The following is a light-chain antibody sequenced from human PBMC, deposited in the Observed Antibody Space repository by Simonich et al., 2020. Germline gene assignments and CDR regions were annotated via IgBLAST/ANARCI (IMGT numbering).Light chain of an antibody. Sequence: DIVMTQSPDSLAVSLGERATINGKSSQSVLYSSNNKNYLAWYQQKPGQPPKLLIYWASTRESGFPDRFSGSGSGTDFTLTIRSLQAEDVAVYYCQQYYSTPLTFGGGTKVEIK. CDR2: WAS. CDR3: QQYYSTPLT. CDR1: QSVLYSSNNKNY. V-gene: IGKV4-1*01. J-gene: IGKJ4*01.